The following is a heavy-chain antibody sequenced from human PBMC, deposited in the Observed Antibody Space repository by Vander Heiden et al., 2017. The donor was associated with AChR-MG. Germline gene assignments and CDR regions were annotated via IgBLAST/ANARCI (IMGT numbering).Heavy chain of an antibody. V-gene: IGHV4-39*01. J-gene: IGHJ5*02. CDR2: IYYSGST. CDR3: ARQQLRWFDP. CDR1: GGSISSSSYY. D-gene: IGHD6-13*01. Sequence: QLQLQESGPGLVTPSETLSLTCTVSGGSISSSSYYWGWIRQPPGKGLEWIGSIYYSGSTYYNPSLKSRVTISVDTSKNQFSLKLSSVTAADTAVYYCARQQLRWFDPWGQGTLVTVSS.